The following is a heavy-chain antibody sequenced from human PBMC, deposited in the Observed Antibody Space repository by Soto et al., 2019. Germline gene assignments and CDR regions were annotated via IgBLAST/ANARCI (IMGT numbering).Heavy chain of an antibody. D-gene: IGHD2-15*01. V-gene: IGHV3-74*01. Sequence: EVQLVESGGGLVQPGGSLGLSCVASGFTFSGYWMHWVRQVSGKGLVWVSRNSDGTSTIYADSVKGRFTISRDNAKNTLYLPMNSLRAEDTAVYYCARVGGGLAATQYFFDYWGQGTLVTVSS. CDR2: NSDGTST. CDR1: GFTFSGYW. J-gene: IGHJ4*02. CDR3: ARVGGGLAATQYFFDY.